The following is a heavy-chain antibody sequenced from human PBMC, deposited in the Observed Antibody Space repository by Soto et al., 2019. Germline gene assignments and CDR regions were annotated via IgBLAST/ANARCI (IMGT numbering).Heavy chain of an antibody. CDR2: ISGSGSPT. CDR1: GFSFSSYA. Sequence: EVQLLESGGGWGQPGGSLRLSCAASGFSFSSYAMTWVRQAPGRGLEWVSAISGSGSPTYYADSVKGRFTISRDNSKNTLYLQMNSLRADDAAVYYCARDMSGGTYNYYYGMDVWGQGTTVTVSS. J-gene: IGHJ6*02. D-gene: IGHD1-26*01. CDR3: ARDMSGGTYNYYYGMDV. V-gene: IGHV3-23*01.